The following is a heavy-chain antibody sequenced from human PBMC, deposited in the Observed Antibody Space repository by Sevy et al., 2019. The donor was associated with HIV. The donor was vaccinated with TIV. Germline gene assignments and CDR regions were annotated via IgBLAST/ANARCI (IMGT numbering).Heavy chain of an antibody. J-gene: IGHJ4*01. V-gene: IGHV4-59*01. D-gene: IGHD3-10*01. Sequence: SETLSLTCTVSGGSISSYYWSWIRQPPGKGLEWIGYIYYSGSTNYNPTLKSRVTISVDTSKNQFSLKLSSVTAADTAVYYCARGGYYGSGSYYNPWYFDYWGHGTLVTVSS. CDR1: GGSISSYY. CDR2: IYYSGST. CDR3: ARGGYYGSGSYYNPWYFDY.